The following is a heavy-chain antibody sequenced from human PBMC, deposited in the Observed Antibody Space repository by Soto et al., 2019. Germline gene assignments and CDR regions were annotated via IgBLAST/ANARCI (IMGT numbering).Heavy chain of an antibody. D-gene: IGHD3-3*01. CDR3: AKDKVPYFDYWSRQRWFDP. Sequence: QVQLVESGGGVVQPGTSLRLSCVASGFSFSVFGMHWVRQFPGKGLEGVAVISNDGSKRYNFDSVEGRFTISRDDSKNTLYLQMDSLRVDDTAVYYCAKDKVPYFDYWSRQRWFDPWGQGTPVTVSS. V-gene: IGHV3-30*18. CDR1: GFSFSVFG. J-gene: IGHJ5*02. CDR2: ISNDGSKR.